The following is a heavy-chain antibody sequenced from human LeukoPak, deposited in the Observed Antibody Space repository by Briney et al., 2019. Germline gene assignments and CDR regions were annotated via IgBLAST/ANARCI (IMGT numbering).Heavy chain of an antibody. CDR2: MYTGGSTI. Sequence: GGSLRLSCAASGITFNDSYMSWIRQAPGKGLEWISFMYTGGSTIYYADSVKGRFTISRDNAKSSLHLQMNSLSAEDTAVYYCAKPTSLKDANYGLTGTNYWGQGILVTVSS. CDR3: AKPTSLKDANYGLTGTNY. J-gene: IGHJ4*02. CDR1: GITFNDSY. V-gene: IGHV3-11*04. D-gene: IGHD1-14*01.